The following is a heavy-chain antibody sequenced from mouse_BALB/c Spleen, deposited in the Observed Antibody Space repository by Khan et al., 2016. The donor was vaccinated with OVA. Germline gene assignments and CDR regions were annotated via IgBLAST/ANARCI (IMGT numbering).Heavy chain of an antibody. D-gene: IGHD2-1*01. CDR3: SRSNGNYWFAY. Sequence: QIQLVQSGPELKKPGETVKISCKASGYTLTNYGMNWVKQAPGKGLKWMGWINTYTGEATYADDFKGRFAFSLETSASTAYLQINHLKNEDPATCFCSRSNGNYWFAYWGQGTLVTVSA. CDR2: INTYTGEA. J-gene: IGHJ3*01. CDR1: GYTLTNYG. V-gene: IGHV9-3-1*01.